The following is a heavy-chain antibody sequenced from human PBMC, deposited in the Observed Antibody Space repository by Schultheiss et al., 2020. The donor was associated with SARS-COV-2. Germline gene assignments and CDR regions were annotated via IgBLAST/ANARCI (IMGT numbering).Heavy chain of an antibody. V-gene: IGHV3-23*01. Sequence: GGSLRLSCAGSGFTFSNYAMSWVRQAPGKGLEWVSSISGSGDSTYYADSVKGHVTIFRDNSKNTLYLQMSSLRAEDTAIYYCAKDGRYSYGYELDYWGQGSLVTVSS. J-gene: IGHJ4*02. CDR3: AKDGRYSYGYELDY. D-gene: IGHD5-18*01. CDR1: GFTFSNYA. CDR2: ISGSGDST.